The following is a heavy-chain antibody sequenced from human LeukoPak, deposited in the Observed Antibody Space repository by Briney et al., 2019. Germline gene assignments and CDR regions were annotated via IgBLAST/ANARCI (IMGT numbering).Heavy chain of an antibody. CDR1: GFTFSSYD. V-gene: IGHV3-13*01. J-gene: IGHJ4*02. Sequence: GGSLRLSCAASGFTFSSYDMHWVRQVTGKGLEWVSGIGTAGDTYYSGSVKGRFTISRENAKNSLYLQMNSLRVGDTAVYYCARGEERWLQTFDYWGQGTLVTVSS. CDR3: ARGEERWLQTFDY. D-gene: IGHD5-24*01. CDR2: IGTAGDT.